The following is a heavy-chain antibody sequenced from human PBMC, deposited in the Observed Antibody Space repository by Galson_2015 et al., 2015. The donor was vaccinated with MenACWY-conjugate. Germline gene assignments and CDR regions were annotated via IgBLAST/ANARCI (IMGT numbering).Heavy chain of an antibody. V-gene: IGHV3-64*01. Sequence: SLRLSCAASGFTFSSYSMNWVRQAPGKGLEYVSAISSNGGSTYYANSVKGRFTISRDNSKNTLYLQMGSLRAEDMAVYYCAREQGYSYGSRFMGASDIWGQGAMVTVSS. J-gene: IGHJ3*02. CDR2: ISSNGGST. CDR3: AREQGYSYGSRFMGASDI. CDR1: GFTFSSYS. D-gene: IGHD5-18*01.